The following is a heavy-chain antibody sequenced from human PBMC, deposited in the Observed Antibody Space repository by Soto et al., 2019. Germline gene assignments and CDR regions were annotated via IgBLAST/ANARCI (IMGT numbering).Heavy chain of an antibody. CDR2: IGGSAEST. D-gene: IGHD2-2*01. CDR3: AVHCSTSSCSY. CDR1: GFTFSTYA. V-gene: IGHV3-23*01. J-gene: IGHJ4*02. Sequence: EVQLSESGGGLVQPGGSLRVSCAASGFTFSTYAMSWVRQAPGKGLEWVSAIGGSAESTYYGDSVKGRFTISRDNSKNTVYLQMNCLRAEDTAVYYCAVHCSTSSCSYWGQGTLVTVSS.